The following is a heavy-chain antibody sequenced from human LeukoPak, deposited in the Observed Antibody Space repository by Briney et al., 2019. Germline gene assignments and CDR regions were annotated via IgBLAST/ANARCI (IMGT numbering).Heavy chain of an antibody. CDR1: GGSISSGDYY. CDR3: AREPYGDYYFDY. V-gene: IGHV4-61*08. Sequence: SETLSLTCTVSGGSISSGDYYWSWIRQPPGKGLEWIGYIYYSGSTNYNPSLKSRVTISVDTSKNQFSLKLSSVTAADTAVYYCAREPYGDYYFDYWGQGTLVTVSS. CDR2: IYYSGST. D-gene: IGHD4-17*01. J-gene: IGHJ4*02.